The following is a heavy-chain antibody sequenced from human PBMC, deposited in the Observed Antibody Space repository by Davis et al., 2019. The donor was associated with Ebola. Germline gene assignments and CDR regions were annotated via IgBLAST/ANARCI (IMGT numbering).Heavy chain of an antibody. CDR3: ARRGTNYYYYGMDV. CDR1: GGPISSSSYY. J-gene: IGHJ6*02. Sequence: SETLSLTCTVPGGPISSSSYYWGWIRQPPGKGLEWIGSIYYSGSTYYNPSLKSRVTISVDTSKNQFSLKLSSVTAADTAVYYCARRGTNYYYYGMDVWGQGTTVTVSS. V-gene: IGHV4-39*01. CDR2: IYYSGST. D-gene: IGHD1-1*01.